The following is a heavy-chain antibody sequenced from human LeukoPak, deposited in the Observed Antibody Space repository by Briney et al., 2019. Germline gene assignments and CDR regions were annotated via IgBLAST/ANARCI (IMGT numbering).Heavy chain of an antibody. J-gene: IGHJ6*02. D-gene: IGHD5-18*01. Sequence: PGGSLTLSCAASVFTFNKYWMHWVRQAPGKGLVWVSRIDSDGRSTTYVDSVKGRFTISRDNAKNTVFLQMNSLRPEDTAVYYCAREDRFGYNYAYGTDVWGQGTTVTVSS. V-gene: IGHV3-74*01. CDR3: AREDRFGYNYAYGTDV. CDR2: IDSDGRST. CDR1: VFTFNKYW.